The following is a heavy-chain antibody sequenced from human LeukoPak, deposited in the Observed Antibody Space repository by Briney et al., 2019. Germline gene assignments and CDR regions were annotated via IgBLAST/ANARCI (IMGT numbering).Heavy chain of an antibody. D-gene: IGHD2-21*01. V-gene: IGHV1-18*01. CDR2: ISAYNGNT. CDR1: GYTFTSYG. Sequence: ASVTVSCKASGYTFTSYGISWVRQAPGQGLEWMGWISAYNGNTNYAQKLQGRVTMTTDTSTSTAYMELRSLRSDDTAVYYCARDGPGFAVPYYYGMDVWGQGTTVTVSS. J-gene: IGHJ6*02. CDR3: ARDGPGFAVPYYYGMDV.